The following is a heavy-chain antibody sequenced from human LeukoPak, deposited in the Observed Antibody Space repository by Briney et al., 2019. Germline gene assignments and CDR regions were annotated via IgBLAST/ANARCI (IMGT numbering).Heavy chain of an antibody. D-gene: IGHD2-15*01. J-gene: IGHJ4*02. CDR1: GYTFTGYY. V-gene: IGHV1-2*02. Sequence: ASVKVSCKASGYTFTGYYMHWVRQAPGQGLEWMGWINPNHGDTNYAQKFQDRVSMTRDTSISTAYMHLSRLRSADTAVYYCARVQGYCSDGKCLFWGQGTLISVSS. CDR3: ARVQGYCSDGKCLF. CDR2: INPNHGDT.